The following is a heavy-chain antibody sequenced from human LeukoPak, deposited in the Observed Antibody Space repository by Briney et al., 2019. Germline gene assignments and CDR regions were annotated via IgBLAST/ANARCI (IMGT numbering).Heavy chain of an antibody. CDR1: GYSFSNYA. J-gene: IGHJ6*03. CDR3: ARVTALYYYMDV. Sequence: ASVKVSCKGSGYSFSNYAMNWVRQAPGQGLEWMGWISTYKGNTNYAQKLQGRVTMTTDTSTSTVYMELRSLRSDDTAVYYCARVTALYYYMDVWGKGTTVTVSS. V-gene: IGHV1-18*01. CDR2: ISTYKGNT.